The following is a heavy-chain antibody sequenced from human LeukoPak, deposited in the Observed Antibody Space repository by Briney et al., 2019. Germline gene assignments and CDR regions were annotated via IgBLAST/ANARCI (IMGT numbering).Heavy chain of an antibody. CDR3: ARGGYSSSWSHY. D-gene: IGHD6-13*01. CDR1: GFTFSSYS. J-gene: IGHJ4*02. CDR2: ISSSSSYM. V-gene: IGHV3-21*01. Sequence: GGSLRLSCVASGFTFSSYSMNWVRQAPGKGLEWVSFISSSSSYMHYADSVKGRFTISRDNAKNSLYLQMNSLRAEDTAVYYCARGGYSSSWSHYWGQGTLVTVSS.